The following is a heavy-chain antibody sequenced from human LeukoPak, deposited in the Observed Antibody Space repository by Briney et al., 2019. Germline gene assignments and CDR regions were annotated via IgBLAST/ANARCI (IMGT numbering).Heavy chain of an antibody. CDR3: ARQWLALGLTDVFDY. D-gene: IGHD6-19*01. V-gene: IGHV3-7*01. Sequence: GGSLRLSCAASGFTFSSYWMSWVRQAPGKGLEWVANIKQDGSEKYYVDSVKGRFTISRDNAKNSLYLQMNSLRAEDTAVYYCARQWLALGLTDVFDYWGQGTLVTVSS. J-gene: IGHJ4*02. CDR2: IKQDGSEK. CDR1: GFTFSSYW.